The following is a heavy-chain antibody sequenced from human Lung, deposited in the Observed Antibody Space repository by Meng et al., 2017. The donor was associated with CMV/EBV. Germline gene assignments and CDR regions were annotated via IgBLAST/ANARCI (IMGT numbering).Heavy chain of an antibody. CDR2: ITSSSSYI. CDR1: GFTFSTYS. J-gene: IGHJ3*02. V-gene: IGHV3-21*01. Sequence: GESLKISCAASGFTFSTYSMNWVRQAPGKGLEWVSFITSSSSYIYYADSVRGRFTISRDNAKNSLYLQMNSLRAEDTAVYYCAIYCSTTTCPPGHDAFDIWGQGTXVTVSS. CDR3: AIYCSTTTCPPGHDAFDI. D-gene: IGHD2-2*01.